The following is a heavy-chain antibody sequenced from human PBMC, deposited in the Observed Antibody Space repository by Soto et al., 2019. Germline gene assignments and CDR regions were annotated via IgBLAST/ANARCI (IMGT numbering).Heavy chain of an antibody. CDR1: GGSFSGYY. CDR2: INHSGST. Sequence: QVQLQQWGAGLLKPSETLSLTCAVYGGSFSGYYWSWIRQPPGKGLEWIGEINHSGSTNYNPSLKSRVTISVDTSKYQFSLKLSSVTAADTAVYYCARALDIVVVPAAISQHREDAFDIWGQGTMVTVSS. J-gene: IGHJ3*02. V-gene: IGHV4-34*01. D-gene: IGHD2-2*01. CDR3: ARALDIVVVPAAISQHREDAFDI.